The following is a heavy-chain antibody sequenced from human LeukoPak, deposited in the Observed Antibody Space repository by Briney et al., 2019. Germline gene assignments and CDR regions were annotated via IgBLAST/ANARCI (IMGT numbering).Heavy chain of an antibody. Sequence: PGGSLRLSCAASQFTFSNHGMRWVRHAPREGRGWVTDNWYDRSNKYYADSVKGRFTISRDNSQNTLYLQMNSLRAEDTAVYYCARDRGVSYFYYWGQGTQVTVSS. V-gene: IGHV3-33*01. CDR1: QFTFSNHG. J-gene: IGHJ4*02. CDR2: NWYDRSNK. D-gene: IGHD3-10*01. CDR3: ARDRGVSYFYY.